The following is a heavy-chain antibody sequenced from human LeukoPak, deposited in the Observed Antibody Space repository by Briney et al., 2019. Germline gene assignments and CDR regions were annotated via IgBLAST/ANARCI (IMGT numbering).Heavy chain of an antibody. Sequence: PSETLSLTCAVSGYSISSGYNWGWIRQPPGKGLDWIGSIYHSGSTYYNPSLKSRVTISVDTSKNQFSLKLSSVTAADSAVYYCARLSATMVRGVIMYWGQGTLVTVSS. CDR3: ARLSATMVRGVIMY. D-gene: IGHD3-10*01. CDR2: IYHSGST. CDR1: GYSISSGYN. J-gene: IGHJ4*02. V-gene: IGHV4-38-2*01.